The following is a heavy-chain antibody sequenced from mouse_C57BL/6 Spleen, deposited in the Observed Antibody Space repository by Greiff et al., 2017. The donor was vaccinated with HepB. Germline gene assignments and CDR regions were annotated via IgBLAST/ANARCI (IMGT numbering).Heavy chain of an antibody. CDR3: ARGDSNYVGGYFDY. D-gene: IGHD2-5*01. Sequence: EVKLQESGPGLVKPSQSLSLTCSVTGYSITSGYYWNWIRQFPGNKLEWMGYISYDGSNNYNPSLKNRISITRDTSKNQFFLKLNSVTTEDTATYYCARGDSNYVGGYFDYWGQGTTLTVSS. CDR1: GYSITSGYY. J-gene: IGHJ2*01. V-gene: IGHV3-6*01. CDR2: ISYDGSN.